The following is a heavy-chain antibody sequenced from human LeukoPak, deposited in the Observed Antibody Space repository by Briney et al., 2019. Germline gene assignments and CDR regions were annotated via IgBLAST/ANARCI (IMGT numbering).Heavy chain of an antibody. J-gene: IGHJ4*02. V-gene: IGHV4-59*12. D-gene: IGHD5-12*01. Sequence: SETLSLTCTVSGGSISSYYWSWIRQPPGKGLEWIGYIYYSGSTNYNPSLKSRVTISVDTSKNQFSLKLSSVTAADTAMYYCARGYSDYPYFFDSWGQGALVTVSS. CDR1: GGSISSYY. CDR2: IYYSGST. CDR3: ARGYSDYPYFFDS.